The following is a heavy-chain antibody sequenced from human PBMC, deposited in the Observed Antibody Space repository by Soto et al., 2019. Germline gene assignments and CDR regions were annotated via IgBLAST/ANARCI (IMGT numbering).Heavy chain of an antibody. Sequence: QVQLQESGPGLVKPSETLSLTCTVSGGSISSYYWSWIRQPPGKGLEWIGYIYYSGSTNYNPSLKSRVNISVDTSKNQFSLKLSSVTAADTAVYYCARGTLNMEWFVWGYWGQGTLVTVSS. D-gene: IGHD3-3*01. V-gene: IGHV4-59*01. J-gene: IGHJ4*02. CDR2: IYYSGST. CDR3: ARGTLNMEWFVWGY. CDR1: GGSISSYY.